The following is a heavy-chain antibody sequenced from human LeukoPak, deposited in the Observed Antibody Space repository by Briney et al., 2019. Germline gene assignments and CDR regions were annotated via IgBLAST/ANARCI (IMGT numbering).Heavy chain of an antibody. J-gene: IGHJ4*02. CDR1: GGSISSAIYY. CDR3: ARALVVVAAEYFDY. CDR2: IYTSGST. V-gene: IGHV4-61*02. D-gene: IGHD2-15*01. Sequence: PSETLSLTCTISGGSISSAIYYWTWIRQPAGKGLEWIGRIYTSGSTNYNPSLKSRVTLSVDTSKNQFSLKLSAVTAADTAVYYCARALVVVAAEYFDYWGQGTLVTVS.